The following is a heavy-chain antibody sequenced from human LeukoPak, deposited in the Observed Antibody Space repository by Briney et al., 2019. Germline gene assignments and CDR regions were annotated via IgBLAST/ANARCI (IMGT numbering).Heavy chain of an antibody. J-gene: IGHJ3*02. CDR1: GYTFTSYG. CDR2: ISAYNGNT. V-gene: IGHV1-18*01. Sequence: GASVKVSCKASGYTFTSYGISWVRQAPGQGLEWMGWISAYNGNTNYAQKLQGRVTMTTDTSTSTAYMELRSLRSDDTAVYYCASSKEQQLVHAFDIWGQGTMVTVSS. D-gene: IGHD6-13*01. CDR3: ASSKEQQLVHAFDI.